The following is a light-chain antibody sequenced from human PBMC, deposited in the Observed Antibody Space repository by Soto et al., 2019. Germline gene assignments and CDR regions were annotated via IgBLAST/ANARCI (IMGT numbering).Light chain of an antibody. J-gene: IGKJ5*01. CDR2: AAS. CDR1: QSISSY. V-gene: IGKV1-39*01. Sequence: DIQMTQSPSSLSASVGDSVTITCRARQSISSYLNWYQQKPGKAPKLLIYAASSLQSGVPSRFSGSGSGTDFTLTISSLQPEDVATYYCQQVNNYPITFGQGTRLEI. CDR3: QQVNNYPIT.